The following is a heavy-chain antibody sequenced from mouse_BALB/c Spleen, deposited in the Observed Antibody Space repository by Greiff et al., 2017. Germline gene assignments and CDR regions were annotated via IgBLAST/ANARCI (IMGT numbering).Heavy chain of an antibody. CDR3: ARDERYYGSRAMDY. CDR1: GFSLTSYG. Sequence: QVQLQQSGPDLVAPSQSLSITCTVSGFSLTSYGVHWVRQPPGKGLEWLGVIWAGGSTNYNSALMSRLSISKDNSKSQVFLKMNSLQTDDTAMYYCARDERYYGSRAMDYWGQGTSVTGSS. CDR2: IWAGGST. J-gene: IGHJ4*01. V-gene: IGHV2-9*02. D-gene: IGHD1-1*01.